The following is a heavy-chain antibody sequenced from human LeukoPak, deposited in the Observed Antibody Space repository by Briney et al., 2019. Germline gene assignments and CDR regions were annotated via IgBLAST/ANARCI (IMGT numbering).Heavy chain of an antibody. J-gene: IGHJ6*04. CDR1: GFTFSNYA. V-gene: IGHV3-21*01. CDR2: ISSSSSYI. CDR3: ARDQRDGMDV. Sequence: GGSLRLSCAASGFTFSNYAMGWVRQAPEKGLEWVSSISSSSSYIYYADSVKGRFTISRDNAKNSLYLQMNSLRAEDTAVYYCARDQRDGMDVWGKGTTVTVSS.